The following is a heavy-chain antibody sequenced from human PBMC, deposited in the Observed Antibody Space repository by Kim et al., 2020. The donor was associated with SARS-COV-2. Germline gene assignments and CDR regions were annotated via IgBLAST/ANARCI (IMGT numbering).Heavy chain of an antibody. Sequence: NYNPSLKGRVTISLDGSKIQFSLKLNSVTAADSAVYYCARKWADSSGFFDSWGQGTLVTVSS. J-gene: IGHJ4*02. CDR3: ARKWADSSGFFDS. V-gene: IGHV4-59*01. D-gene: IGHD3-22*01.